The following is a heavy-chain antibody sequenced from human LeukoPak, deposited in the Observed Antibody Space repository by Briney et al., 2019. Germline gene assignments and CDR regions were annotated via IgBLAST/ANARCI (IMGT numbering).Heavy chain of an antibody. Sequence: GGSLRLSCAASGFTVSSNYMSWVRQAPGKGLEWVSVIYSGGSTYDADSVKGRFTISRDNSKNTLYLQMNSLRAEDTAVYYCARETLWFGSNWFDPWGQGTLVTVSS. CDR1: GFTVSSNY. CDR3: ARETLWFGSNWFDP. J-gene: IGHJ5*02. D-gene: IGHD3-10*01. CDR2: IYSGGST. V-gene: IGHV3-53*01.